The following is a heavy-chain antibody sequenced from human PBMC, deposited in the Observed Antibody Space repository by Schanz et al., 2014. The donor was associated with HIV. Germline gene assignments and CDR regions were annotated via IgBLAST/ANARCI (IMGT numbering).Heavy chain of an antibody. Sequence: QVQLQESGPGLVKPSQTLSLTCSVSGGSISSGGYYWSWIRQHPGKGLEWIGYIYYRGNTYYNPSLKSRLTISVDTSKNQFSLKLSSVTAADTAVYYCARTFGAGFDPWGQGTLVTVSS. D-gene: IGHD3-16*01. J-gene: IGHJ5*02. CDR2: IYYRGNT. CDR1: GGSISSGGYY. V-gene: IGHV4-31*03. CDR3: ARTFGAGFDP.